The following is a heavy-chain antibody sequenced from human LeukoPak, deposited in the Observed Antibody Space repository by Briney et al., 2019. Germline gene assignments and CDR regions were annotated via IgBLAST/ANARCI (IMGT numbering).Heavy chain of an antibody. CDR3: ATLDYYDTKYDY. V-gene: IGHV1-69*05. CDR2: IIPIFGTA. D-gene: IGHD3-22*01. J-gene: IGHJ4*02. Sequence: SVKVSCKASGGTFSSYAISWVRQAPGQGLEWMGRIIPIFGTANYAQKFQGRVTITTDESTSTAYMELSSLRSEDTAVYYCATLDYYDTKYDYWGQGTLVTVSS. CDR1: GGTFSSYA.